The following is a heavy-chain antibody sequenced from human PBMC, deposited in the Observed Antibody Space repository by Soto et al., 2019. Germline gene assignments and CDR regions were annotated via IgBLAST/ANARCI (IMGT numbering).Heavy chain of an antibody. Sequence: ASVKVSCKVSGYSFADYYMHWERHAPGQGHEWMGWINPDSGGTNYAQKFQGRVTMTRDSSITTAYMELTGLRFGDTAVYYCARDQMTTVTINDYYGMDVWGQGTTVTVSS. CDR3: ARDQMTTVTINDYYGMDV. J-gene: IGHJ6*02. D-gene: IGHD4-17*01. V-gene: IGHV1-2*02. CDR2: INPDSGGT. CDR1: GYSFADYY.